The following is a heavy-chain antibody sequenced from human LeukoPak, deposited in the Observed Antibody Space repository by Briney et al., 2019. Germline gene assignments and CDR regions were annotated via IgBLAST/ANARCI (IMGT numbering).Heavy chain of an antibody. Sequence: GGSLRLSCLTSGFTFVNASMSWVRQAPGKGLEWVGLMKSKPEGGTTFYAAPVKDRFSISRDDSRNTLYFQMNSLTIGDTGVYYCTTGNPWGQGTLVTVSS. J-gene: IGHJ5*02. CDR1: GFTFVNAS. V-gene: IGHV3-15*01. CDR3: TTGNP. CDR2: MKSKPEGGTT.